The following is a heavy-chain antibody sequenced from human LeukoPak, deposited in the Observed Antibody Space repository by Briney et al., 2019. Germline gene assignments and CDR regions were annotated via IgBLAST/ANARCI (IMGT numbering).Heavy chain of an antibody. CDR1: GFTFSDYN. CDR2: ISRSGSTK. J-gene: IGHJ4*02. Sequence: GGSLRLSCAASGFTFSDYNMRWIRQAPGKGLEWVSSISRSGSTKYYADSVKGRFTISRDNAKNSLFLQMNSLRAEDTAVYYCHSSVGHFGVDYWGQGTLVTVSS. V-gene: IGHV3-11*01. CDR3: HSSVGHFGVDY. D-gene: IGHD6-25*01.